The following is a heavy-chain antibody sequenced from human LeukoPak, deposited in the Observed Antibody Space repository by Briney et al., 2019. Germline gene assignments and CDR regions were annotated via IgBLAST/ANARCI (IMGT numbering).Heavy chain of an antibody. V-gene: IGHV3-21*01. CDR2: ISSSSSYI. CDR1: GFTFSSYS. CDR3: ATSGRIKRDAFDI. D-gene: IGHD1-26*01. Sequence: GGSLRLSCAASGFTFSSYSMNWVRQAPGKGLEWVSSISSSSSYIYYADSVKGRFTISRDNAKNSLYLQMNSLRAEDTAVYYCATSGRIKRDAFDIWGQGTMVTVSS. J-gene: IGHJ3*02.